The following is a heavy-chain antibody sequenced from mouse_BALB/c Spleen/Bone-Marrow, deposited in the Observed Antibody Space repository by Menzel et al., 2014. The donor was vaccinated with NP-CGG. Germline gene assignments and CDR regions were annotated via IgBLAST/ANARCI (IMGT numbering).Heavy chain of an antibody. J-gene: IGHJ2*01. Sequence: VQLQQSGPGLVQPGASVRIPCKASGYTFTNFNIDWVKQSHGKSLEWIGDIHPKNGGIFYNQKFKDKSTLTVDKSSNTAYMELRSMTTEDTAVYYCVRGWGLTGPEDYWGQGTTLTVSS. V-gene: IGHV1-18*01. CDR1: GYTFTNFN. CDR3: VRGWGLTGPEDY. D-gene: IGHD4-1*01. CDR2: IHPKNGGI.